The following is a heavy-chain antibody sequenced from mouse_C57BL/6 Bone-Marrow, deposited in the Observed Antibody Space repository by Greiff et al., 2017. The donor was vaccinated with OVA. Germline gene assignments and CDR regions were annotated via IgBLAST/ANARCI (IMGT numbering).Heavy chain of an antibody. CDR2: IDPSDSYT. CDR1: GYTFTSYW. D-gene: IGHD2-5*01. CDR3: ARDSNYKGFAY. J-gene: IGHJ3*01. Sequence: QVQLQQPGAELVKPGASVKLSCKASGYTFTSYWMQRVKQRPGQGLEWIGEIDPSDSYTNYNQKFKGKATLTVDPSSSTACMQLSSLTSEDSAVYYCARDSNYKGFAYWGQGTLVTVSA. V-gene: IGHV1-50*01.